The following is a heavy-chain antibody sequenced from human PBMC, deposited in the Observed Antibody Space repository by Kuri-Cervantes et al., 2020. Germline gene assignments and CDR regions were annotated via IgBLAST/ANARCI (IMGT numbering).Heavy chain of an antibody. V-gene: IGHV1-18*01. CDR1: GYTLTELS. CDR2: ISAYNGNT. J-gene: IGHJ4*02. CDR3: ARLGYERWGPAGYFDY. Sequence: ASVKVSCKVSGYTLTELSMHWVRQAPGQGLEWMGWISAYNGNTNYAQKLQGRVTMTTDTSTSTAYMELRSLRSDDTAVYYRARLGYERWGPAGYFDYWGQGTLVTVSS. D-gene: IGHD5-12*01.